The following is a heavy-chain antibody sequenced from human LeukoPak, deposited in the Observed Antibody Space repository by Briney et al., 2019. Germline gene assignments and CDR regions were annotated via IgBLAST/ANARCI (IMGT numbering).Heavy chain of an antibody. CDR2: ITESGAYT. Sequence: GGSLRLSCAASGFTFSSYAMSWVRQAPGKGLEWVSSITESGAYTYYADSVKGRFTISRANSKNTLYLQMNSLRVEDTAVFYCAKDFSGSWQFDPWGQGTLATVSS. J-gene: IGHJ5*02. CDR3: AKDFSGSWQFDP. CDR1: GFTFSSYA. V-gene: IGHV3-23*01. D-gene: IGHD6-13*01.